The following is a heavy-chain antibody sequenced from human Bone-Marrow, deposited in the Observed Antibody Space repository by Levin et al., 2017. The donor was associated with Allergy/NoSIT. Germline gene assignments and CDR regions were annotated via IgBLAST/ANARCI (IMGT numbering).Heavy chain of an antibody. CDR2: IYYSGST. V-gene: IGHV4-39*01. D-gene: IGHD3-22*01. J-gene: IGHJ4*02. CDR3: TRRGTYDSSGFYVTDY. CDR1: GGSISSSGFY. Sequence: SETLSLTCTDSGGSISSSGFYWDWIRQPPRKGLEWIGSIYYSGSTQYNPSLKSRGTISVDTSKNQFSLKLSSVTAADTAVYYCTRRGTYDSSGFYVTDYWGQGTLVTVSS.